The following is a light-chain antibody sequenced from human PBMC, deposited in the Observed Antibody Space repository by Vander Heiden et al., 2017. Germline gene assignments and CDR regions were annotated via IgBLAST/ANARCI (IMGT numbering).Light chain of an antibody. CDR2: DVT. CDR3: SSYTSSNTLV. V-gene: IGLV2-14*03. Sequence: QSALTPPAPMSGSPGQSITISCAGTSSDVGAYTYVSWYQQHPGKAPKLIIYDVTNRPSGVSNRFSGSKSGNTASLTTSGLQAEDEADYYCSSYTSSNTLVFGTGTKVTVL. CDR1: SSDVGAYTY. J-gene: IGLJ1*01.